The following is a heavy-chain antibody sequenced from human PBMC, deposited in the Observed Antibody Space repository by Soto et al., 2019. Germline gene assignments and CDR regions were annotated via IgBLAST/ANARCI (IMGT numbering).Heavy chain of an antibody. Sequence: LRLSCTASGLTFSDYAMSWVRQAPGKGLEWVGFIRSNAYGGTAEYAASVKGRFAISRDDSKSIAYLQMNSLKSDDTALYYCTRDLSPPSSCGGDCYGMDVWGQGTTVTVSS. D-gene: IGHD2-21*01. J-gene: IGHJ6*02. CDR1: GLTFSDYA. V-gene: IGHV3-49*04. CDR2: IRSNAYGGTA. CDR3: TRDLSPPSSCGGDCYGMDV.